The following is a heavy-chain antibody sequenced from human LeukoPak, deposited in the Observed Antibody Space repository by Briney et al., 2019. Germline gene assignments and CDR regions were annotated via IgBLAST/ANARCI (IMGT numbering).Heavy chain of an antibody. CDR3: ATHLRYFDWLSHFDY. D-gene: IGHD3-9*01. V-gene: IGHV1-24*01. CDR1: GYTLTELS. CDR2: FDPEDGET. Sequence: ASVKVSCKVSGYTLTELSMHWVRQAPGKGLEWMRGFDPEDGETIYAQKFQGRVTMTEDTSTDTAYMELSSLRSEDTAVYYCATHLRYFDWLSHFDYWGQGTLVTVSS. J-gene: IGHJ4*02.